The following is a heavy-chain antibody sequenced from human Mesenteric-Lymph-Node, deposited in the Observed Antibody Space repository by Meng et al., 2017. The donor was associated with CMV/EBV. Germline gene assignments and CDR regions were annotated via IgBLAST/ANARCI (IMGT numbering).Heavy chain of an antibody. CDR2: IRYDGSNK. D-gene: IGHD3-10*01. J-gene: IGHJ4*02. CDR1: GFTFSSYG. CDR3: GRGISGRHIDY. V-gene: IGHV3-30*02. Sequence: GESLKISCAASGFTFSSYGMHWVRQAPGKGLEWVAFIRYDGSNKYYAGSVKGRFTIFREDAKNSFYLQMNSLRAGDTAVYYCGRGISGRHIDYWGQGTLVTVSS.